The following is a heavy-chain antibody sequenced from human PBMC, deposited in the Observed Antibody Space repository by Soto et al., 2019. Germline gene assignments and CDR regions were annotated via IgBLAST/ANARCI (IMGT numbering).Heavy chain of an antibody. CDR2: ISSSSSYI. V-gene: IGHV3-21*01. CDR3: ARDKEAVAGAEYFQH. Sequence: GGSLRLSCAASGFTFSSYSMNWVRQAPGKGLEWVSSISSSSSYIYYADSVKGRFTISRDNAKNSLYLQMNSLRAEDTAVYYCARDKEAVAGAEYFQHWGQGTLVTVSS. CDR1: GFTFSSYS. J-gene: IGHJ1*01. D-gene: IGHD6-19*01.